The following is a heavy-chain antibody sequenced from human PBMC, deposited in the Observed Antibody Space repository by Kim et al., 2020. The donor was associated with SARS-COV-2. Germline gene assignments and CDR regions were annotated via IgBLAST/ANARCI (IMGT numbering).Heavy chain of an antibody. CDR3: ARDLRSYYYGSGSYDWFDP. D-gene: IGHD3-10*01. V-gene: IGHV3-48*02. CDR1: GFTFSSYS. CDR2: ISSSSSTI. Sequence: GGSLRLSCAASGFTFSSYSMNWVRQAPGKGLEWVSYISSSSSTIYYADSVKGRFTISRDNAKNSLYLQMNSLRDEDTAVYYCARDLRSYYYGSGSYDWFDPWGQGTLVTVSS. J-gene: IGHJ5*02.